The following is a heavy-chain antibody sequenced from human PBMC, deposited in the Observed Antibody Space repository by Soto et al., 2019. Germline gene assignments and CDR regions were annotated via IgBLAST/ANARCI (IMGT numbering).Heavy chain of an antibody. V-gene: IGHV4-31*03. CDR2: IYYSGST. CDR1: GGSISSGGYY. Sequence: ASETLSLTCTVSGGSISSGGYYWSWIRQHPGKGLEWIGYIYYSGSTYYNPSLKSRVTISVDTSKNQFSLKLSSVTAADTAVYYCASSKDRYGSGSYDHWGQGTLVTVSS. CDR3: ASSKDRYGSGSYDH. D-gene: IGHD3-10*01. J-gene: IGHJ4*02.